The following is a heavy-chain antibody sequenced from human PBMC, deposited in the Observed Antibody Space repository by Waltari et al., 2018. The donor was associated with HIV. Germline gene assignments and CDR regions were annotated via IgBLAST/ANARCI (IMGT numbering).Heavy chain of an antibody. CDR2: INPNSGGT. D-gene: IGHD3-10*01. CDR1: GYTFTGSY. V-gene: IGHV1-2*02. CDR3: ARMTMIRGVIIDDY. Sequence: QVQLVQSGAAVKKPGAPVKVSCQASGYTFTGSYLPWVRQAPGQGLEWMGWINPNSGGTNYAQKFQGRVTMTRDTSISTAYMELSRLRSDDTAVYYCARMTMIRGVIIDDYWGQGTLVTVSS. J-gene: IGHJ4*02.